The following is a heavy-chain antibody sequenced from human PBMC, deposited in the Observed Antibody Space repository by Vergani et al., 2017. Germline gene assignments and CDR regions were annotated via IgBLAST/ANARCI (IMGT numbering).Heavy chain of an antibody. D-gene: IGHD3-22*01. V-gene: IGHV3-15*01. J-gene: IGHJ4*02. CDR2: IKSKTDGGTT. CDR3: TTDACRYYDSSGYYYVFYLLDY. CDR1: GFTFSNAW. Sequence: EVQLVESGGGLVKPGGSLRLSCAASGFTFSNAWMSWVRQAPGKGLEWVGRIKSKTDGGTTDYAAPVKGRFTISRDDSKNTLYLQMNSLKTEDTAVYYCTTDACRYYDSSGYYYVFYLLDYWGQGTLVTVSS.